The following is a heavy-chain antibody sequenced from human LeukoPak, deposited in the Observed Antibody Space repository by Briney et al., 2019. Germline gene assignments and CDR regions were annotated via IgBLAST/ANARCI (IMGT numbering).Heavy chain of an antibody. CDR1: GFTVNSNY. V-gene: IGHV3-53*01. J-gene: IGHJ5*02. CDR3: ARSGFVAGTVDWFDP. D-gene: IGHD6-19*01. CDR2: IYTGGST. Sequence: GGSLRLACAASGFTVNSNYMNWVRQAPGKGLEWVSVIYTGGSTYYADSVRGRFTLSRDNSKNTLYLQMNSLRAEDTAVYYCARSGFVAGTVDWFDPWGQGALVTVSS.